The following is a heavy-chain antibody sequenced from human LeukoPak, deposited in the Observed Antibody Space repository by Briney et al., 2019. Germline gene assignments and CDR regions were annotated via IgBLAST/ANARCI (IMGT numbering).Heavy chain of an antibody. V-gene: IGHV3-33*01. CDR1: GFTFSSYG. CDR3: ARGRYYGSGSYQGDY. D-gene: IGHD3-10*01. J-gene: IGHJ4*02. Sequence: GGSLRLSCAASGFTFSSYGMHWVRQAPGKGLEWVAVIWYDGSNKYYADSAKGRFTISRDNSKNTLYLQMNSLRAEDTAVYYCARGRYYGSGSYQGDYWGQGTLVTVSS. CDR2: IWYDGSNK.